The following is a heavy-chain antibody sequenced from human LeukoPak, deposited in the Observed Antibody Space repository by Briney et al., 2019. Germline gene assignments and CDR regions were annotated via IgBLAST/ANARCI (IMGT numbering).Heavy chain of an antibody. D-gene: IGHD3-10*01. CDR3: AREASGSYYGSGVIKNFDY. V-gene: IGHV4-4*07. CDR1: GGSISNYF. J-gene: IGHJ4*02. Sequence: SETLSLTCTVSGGSISNYFWSWVRQPAGKGLEWIGRIYSTGRSDYNPSLKSRITMSVDKSKNQFSLKLNSVTAADTAVYYCAREASGSYYGSGVIKNFDYWGQGTLVTVSS. CDR2: IYSTGRS.